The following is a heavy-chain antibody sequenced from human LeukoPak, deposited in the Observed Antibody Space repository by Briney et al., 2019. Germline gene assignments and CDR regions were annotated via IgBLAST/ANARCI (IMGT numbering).Heavy chain of an antibody. J-gene: IGHJ5*02. CDR3: ARGSLLLWFGEHTPNWFDP. D-gene: IGHD3-10*01. CDR1: GGSFSGYY. V-gene: IGHV4-34*01. CDR2: MNPSGST. Sequence: PSETLSLTCAVYGGSFSGYYWTWIRQTPGKGLEWIGEMNPSGSTNYNPSLKSRVTISVDTSKNQFSLRLSSVTAADTAVYYCARGSLLLWFGEHTPNWFDPWGQGTLVTVSS.